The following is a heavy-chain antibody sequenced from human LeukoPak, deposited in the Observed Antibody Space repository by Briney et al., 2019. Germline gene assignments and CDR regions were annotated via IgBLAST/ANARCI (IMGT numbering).Heavy chain of an antibody. Sequence: SVKVSCKASGGTFSSFAIGWVRQAPGQGLEWMGGVIPTSSVPNYAQKFRDRLTISADESARTAYLELSSLTSDDTAVYYCAREPRVGESTSNFWGQGTLVTVSS. J-gene: IGHJ4*02. CDR3: AREPRVGESTSNF. CDR1: GGTFSSFA. D-gene: IGHD3-16*01. CDR2: VIPTSSVP. V-gene: IGHV1-69*13.